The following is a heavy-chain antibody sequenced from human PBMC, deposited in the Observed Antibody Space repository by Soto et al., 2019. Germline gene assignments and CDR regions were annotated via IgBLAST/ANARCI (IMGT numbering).Heavy chain of an antibody. Sequence: QVQLVESGGGVVQPGRSLRLSCAASGFTFSSYGMHWVRQAPGKGLEWVAVISDDGSNKYYADSVKGRFTIARDNSKYTMYLQMSSLRAEDKAVYYCVKDGSSGWPYYYGLDVWGQGTTVTVSS. D-gene: IGHD6-19*01. CDR1: GFTFSSYG. CDR3: VKDGSSGWPYYYGLDV. CDR2: ISDDGSNK. J-gene: IGHJ6*02. V-gene: IGHV3-30*18.